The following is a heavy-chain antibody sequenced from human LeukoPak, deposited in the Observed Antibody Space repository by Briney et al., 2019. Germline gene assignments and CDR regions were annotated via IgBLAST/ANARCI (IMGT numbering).Heavy chain of an antibody. CDR3: VRVFMVRGVQVAFDI. CDR2: INHSGSP. V-gene: IGHV4-34*01. CDR1: GGSFRGYY. Sequence: SETLSLTCAVYGGSFRGYYWSWIRQPPEKGLEWIGEINHSGSPNYSPSLKSPVTIPLDTSKNQFSLRLSSVTAADTAVYYCVRVFMVRGVQVAFDIGGQGTMVTVS. D-gene: IGHD3-10*01. J-gene: IGHJ3*02.